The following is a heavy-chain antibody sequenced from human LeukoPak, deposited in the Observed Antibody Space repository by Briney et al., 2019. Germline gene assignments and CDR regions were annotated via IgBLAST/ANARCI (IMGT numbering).Heavy chain of an antibody. V-gene: IGHV1-18*01. CDR3: ARGSSSWYEGDFDY. CDR1: GYTFTSYG. Sequence: GASVKGSCKASGYTFTSYGISWVRQAPGQGLEWMGWISAYNGNTNYAQKLQGRVTMTTDTSTSTAYMELRSLRSDDTAVYYCARGSSSWYEGDFDYWGQGTLVTVSS. CDR2: ISAYNGNT. J-gene: IGHJ4*02. D-gene: IGHD6-13*01.